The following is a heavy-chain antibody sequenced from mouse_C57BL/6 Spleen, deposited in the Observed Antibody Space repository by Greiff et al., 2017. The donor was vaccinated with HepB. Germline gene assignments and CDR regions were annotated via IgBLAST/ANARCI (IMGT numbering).Heavy chain of an antibody. J-gene: IGHJ3*01. V-gene: IGHV5-16*01. CDR1: GFTFSDYY. Sequence: EVHLVESEGGLVQPGSSMKLSCTASGFTFSDYYMAWVRQVPEKGLEWVANINYDGSSTYYLDSLKSRFIISRDNAKNILYLQMSSLKSEDTATYYCARERVYGSSAAWFAYWGQGTLVTVSA. CDR3: ARERVYGSSAAWFAY. D-gene: IGHD1-1*01. CDR2: INYDGSST.